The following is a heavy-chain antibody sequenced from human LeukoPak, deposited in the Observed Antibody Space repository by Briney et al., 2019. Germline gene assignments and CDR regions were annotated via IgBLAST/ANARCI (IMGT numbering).Heavy chain of an antibody. CDR1: GGSISSYY. D-gene: IGHD4-17*01. CDR2: IYYSGST. CDR3: ARHNGDDYGDFYYFDY. V-gene: IGHV4-59*08. J-gene: IGHJ4*02. Sequence: SETLSLTCTVSGGSISSYYWSWIRQPPGKGLEWIGYIYYSGSTNYNPSLKSRVTISVDTSKNQFSLKLSSVTAADTAVYYCARHNGDDYGDFYYFDYWGQGTLVTVSS.